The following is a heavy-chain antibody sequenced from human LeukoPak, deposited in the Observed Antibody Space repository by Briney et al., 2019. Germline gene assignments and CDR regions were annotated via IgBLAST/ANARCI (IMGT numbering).Heavy chain of an antibody. J-gene: IGHJ4*02. V-gene: IGHV3-23*01. CDR3: AKRNYDFWSGYYRRAENHFDY. CDR1: GFTFSSYA. Sequence: GGSLRLSCAASGFTFSSYAMSWVRQTTGKGLEWVSAISGSGGGTYYTDSVKGRFTTSRDNSKNTLFLQMNSLRVEDTAVYYCAKRNYDFWSGYYRRAENHFDYWGQGTLVTVSS. CDR2: ISGSGGGT. D-gene: IGHD3-3*01.